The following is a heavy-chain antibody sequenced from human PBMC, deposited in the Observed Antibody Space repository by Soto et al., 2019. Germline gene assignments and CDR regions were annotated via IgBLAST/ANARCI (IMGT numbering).Heavy chain of an antibody. D-gene: IGHD2-2*01. J-gene: IGHJ6*02. V-gene: IGHV1-2*04. CDR3: ASQGGRGTSSNYYGMDV. CDR2: INTNSAGT. CDR1: GYTVTLAN. Sequence: TLKHSSEASGYTVTLANMHFVRQAPRQGLECMGWINTNSAGTNDAQKFQVWVTMNRDTSISTAYMELIRLRSDDTARDYCASQGGRGTSSNYYGMDVWGQGTTVTVSS.